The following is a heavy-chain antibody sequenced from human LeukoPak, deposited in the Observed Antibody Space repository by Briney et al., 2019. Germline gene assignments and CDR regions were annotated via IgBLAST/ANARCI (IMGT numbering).Heavy chain of an antibody. J-gene: IGHJ4*02. CDR2: ISGSDPGT. Sequence: GGSLRLSCAASGFSFSTYAMSWVRQIPGKGLEWVSAISGSDPGTYYADSVKGRFTISRVDSRNTLYLQMNRLRVEDTAVYYCAKGSRGSCRGAYCYSFDNWGQGAVVTVSS. D-gene: IGHD2-21*02. V-gene: IGHV3-23*01. CDR1: GFSFSTYA. CDR3: AKGSRGSCRGAYCYSFDN.